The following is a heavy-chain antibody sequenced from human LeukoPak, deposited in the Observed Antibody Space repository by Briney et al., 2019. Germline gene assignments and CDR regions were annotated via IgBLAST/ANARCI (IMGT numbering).Heavy chain of an antibody. CDR2: IRYEKNEK. D-gene: IGHD3-22*01. CDR3: ARDFPFGSGFYFHFDY. V-gene: IGHV3-33*07. Sequence: LSLTCTVSGGSIRSNSYYWGWIRQAPGKGLEWVAFIRYEKNEKYYADSVKGRFTISRDNAKNSLYLQMNSLRAEDTAVYYCARDFPFGSGFYFHFDYWGQGTLVTVSS. J-gene: IGHJ4*02. CDR1: GGSIRSNS.